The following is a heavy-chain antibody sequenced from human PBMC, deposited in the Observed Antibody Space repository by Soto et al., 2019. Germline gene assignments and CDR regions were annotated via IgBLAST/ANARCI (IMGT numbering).Heavy chain of an antibody. V-gene: IGHV3-64*01. CDR2: ISSNGVGT. D-gene: IGHD6-6*01. CDR1: GFTLRGYA. CDR3: ARRARPDFYYMDV. Sequence: EVQLAESGGGLAQPGGSLGLSCPASGFTLRGYAWDWVRQAPGKGLEYVSGISSNGVGTYYANSVQGRFTISRDNSKNTVYLQMGSLRPEDMAVYYCARRARPDFYYMDVWGKGTTVTVSS. J-gene: IGHJ6*03.